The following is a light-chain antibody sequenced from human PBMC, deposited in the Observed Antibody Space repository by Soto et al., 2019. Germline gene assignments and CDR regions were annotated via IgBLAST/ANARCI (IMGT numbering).Light chain of an antibody. CDR1: QSVSSNY. J-gene: IGKJ1*01. CDR2: GAS. CDR3: QQYATSPRT. Sequence: EVMLTQSPGTLSLSPGERATLSCRASQSVSSNYLAWYQQKSGQAPRLLIYGASNKATGIPDRFSGSGSGTDFTLTIRRLEPEDFAVYYCQQYATSPRTFGQWTKVEFK. V-gene: IGKV3-20*01.